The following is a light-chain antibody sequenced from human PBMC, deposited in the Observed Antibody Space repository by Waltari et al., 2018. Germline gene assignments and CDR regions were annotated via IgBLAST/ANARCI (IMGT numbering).Light chain of an antibody. CDR1: QSISSY. J-gene: IGKJ3*01. V-gene: IGKV1-39*01. CDR2: AAS. Sequence: DIQMTQSPSSLSASVGDRVTITCRASQSISSYLNWYQQKPGKAPKLLIYAASSLQSGVPSRFSGSGSGTDFTLTISSLQPEDFATYYCQQSYRLFTFGPGTKVDIK. CDR3: QQSYRLFT.